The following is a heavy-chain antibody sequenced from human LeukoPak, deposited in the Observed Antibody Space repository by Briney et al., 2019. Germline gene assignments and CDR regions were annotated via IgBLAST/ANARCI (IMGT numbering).Heavy chain of an antibody. CDR2: ISGSGGST. CDR3: AKDRAHLLDFWSGLDY. Sequence: GGSLRLSCAASGFTFSSYAMSWVRQAPGKGLEWVSAISGSGGSTYYADSVKGRFTISRDNSKNTLYLQMNSLRAEDTAVYYCAKDRAHLLDFWSGLDYWGQGTLVTVSS. V-gene: IGHV3-23*01. D-gene: IGHD3-3*01. J-gene: IGHJ4*02. CDR1: GFTFSSYA.